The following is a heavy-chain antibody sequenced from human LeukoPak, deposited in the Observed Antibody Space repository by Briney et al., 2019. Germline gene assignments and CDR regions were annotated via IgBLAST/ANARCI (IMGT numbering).Heavy chain of an antibody. CDR2: IYPGDSDA. CDR3: ARYSGVISSAFDY. J-gene: IGHJ4*02. CDR1: GYSFNSYW. V-gene: IGHV5-51*01. D-gene: IGHD2-15*01. Sequence: GESLKISCKGSGYSFNSYWIGWVRQMPGKGLKWMGIIYPGDSDARYSPSFQGQVTISADKSISTAYLQWSSLKASDTAMYYCARYSGVISSAFDYWGQGTLVTVSS.